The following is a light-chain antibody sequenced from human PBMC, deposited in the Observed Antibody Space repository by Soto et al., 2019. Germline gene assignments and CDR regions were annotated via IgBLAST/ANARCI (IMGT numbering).Light chain of an antibody. Sequence: QSALTQPASVSGSPGQSITISCTGTSSDVGSYNLVSWYQQHPGKAPKLMIYEVSKRPSGVSYRFSGSKSGNTASLTISGLQAEDEADYYCCSYAGSSTFVVFGGGTKVTVL. CDR1: SSDVGSYNL. V-gene: IGLV2-23*02. CDR2: EVS. CDR3: CSYAGSSTFVV. J-gene: IGLJ2*01.